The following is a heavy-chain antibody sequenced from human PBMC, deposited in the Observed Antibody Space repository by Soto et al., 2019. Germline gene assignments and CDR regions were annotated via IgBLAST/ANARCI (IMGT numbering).Heavy chain of an antibody. J-gene: IGHJ4*02. CDR1: GFTFSSYA. Sequence: GGSLRLSCAASGFTFSSYAMHWVRQAPGKGLEWVAVISYDGSNKYYADSVKGRFTISRDNSKNTLYLQMNSLRAEDTAVYYCARDALGDYYFDYWGQGTLVTVSS. V-gene: IGHV3-30-3*01. CDR3: ARDALGDYYFDY. D-gene: IGHD4-17*01. CDR2: ISYDGSNK.